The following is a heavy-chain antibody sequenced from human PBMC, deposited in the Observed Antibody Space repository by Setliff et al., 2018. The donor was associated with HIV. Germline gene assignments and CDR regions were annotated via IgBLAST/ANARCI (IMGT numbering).Heavy chain of an antibody. V-gene: IGHV3-23*03. CDR2: IYSGGGST. Sequence: TGGSLRLSCAASGFTFSTYAMSWVRQAPGKGLEWVSGIYSGGGSTFYADSVKGRFTISRDNSENTLYLQMDSLRADDTAMYYCTRGHYSGSAGWGRGTLVTVSS. D-gene: IGHD6-25*01. CDR1: GFTFSTYA. J-gene: IGHJ4*02. CDR3: TRGHYSGSAG.